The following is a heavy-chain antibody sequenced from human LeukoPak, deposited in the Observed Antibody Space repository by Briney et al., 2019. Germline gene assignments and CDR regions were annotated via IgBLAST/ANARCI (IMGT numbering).Heavy chain of an antibody. V-gene: IGHV3-23*01. Sequence: GGSLRLSCAASGFTFSNSAMSWVRQAPGKGLEWVSTLSGSGITTYYADSVKGRFTISRDNSKNTLHLQMNSLRAEDTAVYYCAKDDNWFGESTRWGQGTLVTVSS. CDR3: AKDDNWFGESTR. D-gene: IGHD3-10*01. J-gene: IGHJ4*02. CDR1: GFTFSNSA. CDR2: LSGSGITT.